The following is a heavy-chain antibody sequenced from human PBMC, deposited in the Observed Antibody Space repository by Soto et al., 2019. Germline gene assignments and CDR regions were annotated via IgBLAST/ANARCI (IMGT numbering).Heavy chain of an antibody. J-gene: IGHJ6*02. D-gene: IGHD6-6*01. CDR2: IWYDGSNK. CDR1: GFTFSSYG. V-gene: IGHV3-33*01. CDR3: ARDSPYSSSAGGMDV. Sequence: GGSLRLSCAASGFTFSSYGMHWVRQAPGKGLEWVAVIWYDGSNKYYADSVKGRFTISRDNSKNTLYLQMNSLRAEDTAVYYCARDSPYSSSAGGMDVWGQGTTVTFYS.